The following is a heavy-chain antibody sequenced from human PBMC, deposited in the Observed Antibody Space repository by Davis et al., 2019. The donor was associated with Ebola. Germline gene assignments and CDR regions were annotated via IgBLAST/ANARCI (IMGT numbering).Heavy chain of an antibody. CDR1: AFSISRFY. Sequence: SETLSLTCTVSAFSISRFYWSWIRQPPGKGLEWIGYIYYSGSTNYNPSLKSRVTISVDTSKNQFSLKLSSVTAADTAVYYCARAPRRTLIQLWSQGAFDIWGQGTMVTVSS. CDR3: ARAPRRTLIQLWSQGAFDI. V-gene: IGHV4-59*01. CDR2: IYYSGST. D-gene: IGHD5-18*01. J-gene: IGHJ3*02.